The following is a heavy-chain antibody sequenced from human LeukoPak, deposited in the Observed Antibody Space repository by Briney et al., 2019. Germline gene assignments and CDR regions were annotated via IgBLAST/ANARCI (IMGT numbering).Heavy chain of an antibody. J-gene: IGHJ5*02. CDR1: GGTFSSDA. CDR2: IIPIFGTA. CDR3: ARFDGEQQLGRFDP. Sequence: PVKVSCKASGGTFSSDAISSVRQAPGQGLEWMGGIIPIFGTANYAQKFQGRVTITADESTSTADMELSSLRSEDTAVYYCARFDGEQQLGRFDPWGQGTLVTVSS. V-gene: IGHV1-69*13. D-gene: IGHD6-13*01.